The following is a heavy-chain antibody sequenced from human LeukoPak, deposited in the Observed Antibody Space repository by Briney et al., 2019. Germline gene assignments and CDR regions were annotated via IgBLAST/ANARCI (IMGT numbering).Heavy chain of an antibody. V-gene: IGHV4-59*01. CDR2: IQYSGST. Sequence: SETLSLTCTVSDGSISSYYWSWIRQPPGKGLEWIGYIQYSGSTNYNPSLKSRVTISVDTSKNQFSLKLTSVTAADTAVYYCARSIYATSSHPYFFDYWGQGTLVTVSS. CDR3: ARSIYATSSHPYFFDY. J-gene: IGHJ4*02. D-gene: IGHD2-8*01. CDR1: DGSISSYY.